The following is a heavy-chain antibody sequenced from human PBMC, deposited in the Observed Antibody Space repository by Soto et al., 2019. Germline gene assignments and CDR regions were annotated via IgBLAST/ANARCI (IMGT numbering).Heavy chain of an antibody. J-gene: IGHJ2*01. V-gene: IGHV4-61*01. D-gene: IGHD6-13*01. CDR2: IYNSGST. CDR3: ARGYRTSWYWFDL. CDR1: GGSVSGGTHY. Sequence: QALLQESGPGPVKPSETLSVTCTVSGGSVSGGTHYWSWIRQPPGKGLEWIGYIYNSGSTNYNPSLKSRVTISVDTSKNQFSLKLSSVTAADTAVYYCARGYRTSWYWFDLWGRGTLVTVSS.